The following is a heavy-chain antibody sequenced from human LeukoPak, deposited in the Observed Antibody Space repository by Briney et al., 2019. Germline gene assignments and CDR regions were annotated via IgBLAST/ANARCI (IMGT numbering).Heavy chain of an antibody. Sequence: SETLSLTCAVSGGSISSSSYYWGWLRQPPGKGLEWIGSIYYSGSTYYNPSLKSRVTISVDTSKNQFSLKLSSVTAADTAVYYCAREPHYARGDYFDYWGQGTLVTVSS. CDR1: GGSISSSSYY. D-gene: IGHD3-16*01. V-gene: IGHV4-39*07. J-gene: IGHJ4*02. CDR2: IYYSGST. CDR3: AREPHYARGDYFDY.